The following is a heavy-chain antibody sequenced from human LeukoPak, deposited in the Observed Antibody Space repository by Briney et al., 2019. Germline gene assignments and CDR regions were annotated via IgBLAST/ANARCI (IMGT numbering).Heavy chain of an antibody. J-gene: IGHJ4*02. CDR3: AKGLYYYDSSGDIDY. CDR1: GFTFSSYA. Sequence: PGGSLRLSCAASGFTFSSYAMSWVRQAPGKGLEWVAVISYDGSNKYYADSVKGRFTISRDNSKNTLYLQMNSLRAEDTAVYYCAKGLYYYDSSGDIDYWGQGTLVTVSS. D-gene: IGHD3-22*01. CDR2: ISYDGSNK. V-gene: IGHV3-30*18.